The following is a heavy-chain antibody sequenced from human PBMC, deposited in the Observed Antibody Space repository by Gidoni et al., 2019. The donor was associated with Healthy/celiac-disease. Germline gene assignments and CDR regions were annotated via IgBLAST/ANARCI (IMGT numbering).Heavy chain of an antibody. J-gene: IGHJ6*02. Sequence: QVQLVESGGGVVQPGRSLRLSCAASGFTFSSYAMNWVRQAPGKGLEWVAVISYDGSNKYYADSVKGRFTISRDNSKNTLYLQMNSLRAEDTAVYYCARDNWNYGYYYGMDVWGQGTTVTVSS. CDR3: ARDNWNYGYYYGMDV. V-gene: IGHV3-30*01. CDR2: ISYDGSNK. CDR1: GFTFSSYA. D-gene: IGHD1-7*01.